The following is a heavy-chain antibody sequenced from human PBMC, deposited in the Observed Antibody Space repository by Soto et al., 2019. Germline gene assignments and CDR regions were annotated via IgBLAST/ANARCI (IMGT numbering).Heavy chain of an antibody. CDR2: IRGGGGNT. D-gene: IGHD5-18*01. CDR3: ASPIHRNTDILMSDY. CDR1: GFIFSSYA. V-gene: IGHV3-23*01. J-gene: IGHJ4*02. Sequence: EVQLLESGGGLVQPGGSLRLSCVASGFIFSSYAMAWVRQAPGKGLEWVSFIRGGGGNTYFADSVKGRFNISRDNSKNTVFLQMKNLRGEDTAVYYCASPIHRNTDILMSDYWGQGTLVTVSS.